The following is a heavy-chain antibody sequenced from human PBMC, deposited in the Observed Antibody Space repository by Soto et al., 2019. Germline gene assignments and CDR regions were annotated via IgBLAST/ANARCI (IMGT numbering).Heavy chain of an antibody. CDR1: GFMFNSYG. J-gene: IGHJ2*01. D-gene: IGHD3-10*01. CDR3: AKAVYGYWYFDL. Sequence: PGGSLRLSCATSGFMFNSYGMSWVRLAPGKGLEWVAGVSSSGGTTDYADSVKGRFTISRDTSKNTLYLQMNSLRAEDTAVYYCAKAVYGYWYFDLWGRGTRVTVSS. CDR2: VSSSGGTT. V-gene: IGHV3-23*01.